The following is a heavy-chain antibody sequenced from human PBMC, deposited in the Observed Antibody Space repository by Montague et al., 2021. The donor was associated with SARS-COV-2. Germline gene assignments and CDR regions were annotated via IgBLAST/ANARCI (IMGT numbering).Heavy chain of an antibody. J-gene: IGHJ5*02. Sequence: SETLSLTCTVSGDSINSDTAFWGWVCQSPGKGLEWIGSMVYSGRNFYNGALRSRLTISVDTSKNQFSLELRAVTAADTGLYYCARHDHTDFGNPNWFDPWGQGTLVTVSS. D-gene: IGHD5-18*01. CDR1: GDSINSDTAF. CDR3: ARHDHTDFGNPNWFDP. CDR2: MVYSGRN. V-gene: IGHV4-39*01.